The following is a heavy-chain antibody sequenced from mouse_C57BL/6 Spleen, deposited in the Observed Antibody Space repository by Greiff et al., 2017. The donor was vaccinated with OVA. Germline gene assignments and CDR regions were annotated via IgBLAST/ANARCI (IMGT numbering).Heavy chain of an antibody. D-gene: IGHD2-12*01. J-gene: IGHJ3*01. CDR1: GYAFSSYW. V-gene: IGHV1-80*01. CDR2: LYPGVGDT. CDR3: VKGVYDGGFAY. Sequence: VQLQQSGAELVKPGASVKISCKASGYAFSSYWMNWVKQRPGKGLEWIGQLYPGVGDTNYNGKFKGQATLTADKSSSTAYMQLSSLTSEDSAVDFCVKGVYDGGFAYWGQGTLVTVSA.